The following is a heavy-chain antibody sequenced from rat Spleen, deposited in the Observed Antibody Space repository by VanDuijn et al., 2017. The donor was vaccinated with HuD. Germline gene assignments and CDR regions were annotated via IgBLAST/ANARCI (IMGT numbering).Heavy chain of an antibody. D-gene: IGHD1-2*01. CDR2: ITAGGDDT. CDR1: GFTFSNYD. CDR3: TRLGGKYSNYNSIDY. Sequence: EVQLVESGGGLVQPGRSQKLSCAASGFTFSNYDMAWVSQAPAKGLAWVASITAGGDDTYYLDSVKGRFAISRDNAKNTLYLQMDSLRSEDTATYYCTRLGGKYSNYNSIDYWGQGVMVTVSS. J-gene: IGHJ2*01. V-gene: IGHV5S23*01.